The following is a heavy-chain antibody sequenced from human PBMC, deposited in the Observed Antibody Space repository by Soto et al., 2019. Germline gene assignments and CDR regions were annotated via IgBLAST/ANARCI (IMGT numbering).Heavy chain of an antibody. CDR1: GFTFSSYS. V-gene: IGHV3-21*01. J-gene: IGHJ4*02. D-gene: IGHD2-21*02. CDR3: ASSPYCGGDCYFDY. Sequence: EVQLVESGGGLVKPGGSLRLSCAASGFTFSSYSMNWVRQAPGKGLEWVSSISSSSSYIYYADSVKGRFTISRDNAKNSLYRQMNSLRAEDTAVYYCASSPYCGGDCYFDYWGQGTLVTVSS. CDR2: ISSSSSYI.